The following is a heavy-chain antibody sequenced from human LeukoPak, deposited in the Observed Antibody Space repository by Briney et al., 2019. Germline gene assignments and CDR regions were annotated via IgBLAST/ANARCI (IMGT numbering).Heavy chain of an antibody. Sequence: SETLSLTCTVSGGSISGGGYYWSWIRQHPGKGLEWIGYIYYSGSTYYNPSLMSRVTISVDTSRNQFSLRLSSVTAADTAVYYCARVITVGYSYGAEGYYFDYWGQGTLVTVSS. V-gene: IGHV4-31*03. D-gene: IGHD5-18*01. CDR2: IYYSGST. J-gene: IGHJ4*02. CDR1: GGSISGGGYY. CDR3: ARVITVGYSYGAEGYYFDY.